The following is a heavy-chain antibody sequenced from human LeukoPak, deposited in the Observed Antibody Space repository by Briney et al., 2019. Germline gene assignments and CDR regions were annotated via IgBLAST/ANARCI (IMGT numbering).Heavy chain of an antibody. CDR3: ARDKSAGADTGSSFYY. D-gene: IGHD3-10*01. J-gene: IGHJ4*02. CDR1: GFTFSNYW. V-gene: IGHV3-7*03. CDR2: IKQDGSEK. Sequence: GWSLRLSCAASGFTFSNYWMTWVRQAPGKGLEWVASIKQDGSEKYYVDSVKGRFTFSRDNAKNSLYLQMDSLRAEDTAVYYCARDKSAGADTGSSFYYWGQGALVTVSS.